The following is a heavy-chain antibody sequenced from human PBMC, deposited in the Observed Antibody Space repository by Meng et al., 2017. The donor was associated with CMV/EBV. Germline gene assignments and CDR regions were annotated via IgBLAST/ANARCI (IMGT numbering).Heavy chain of an antibody. CDR3: ASDGKTVDF. V-gene: IGHV3-11*04. J-gene: IGHJ4*02. CDR2: ISESGTSM. CDR1: GFNFSDYY. Sequence: LSCAVSGFNFSDYYLSWMRQAPGKGLEWVAYISESGTSMYYADSVRGRFTISRDNAKNSLYLDMNSLRVEDTAVYYCASDGKTVDFWGQGTLVTVSS. D-gene: IGHD4-17*01.